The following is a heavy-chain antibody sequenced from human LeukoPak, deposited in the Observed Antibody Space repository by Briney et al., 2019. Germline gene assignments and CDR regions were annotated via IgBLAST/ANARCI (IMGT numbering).Heavy chain of an antibody. CDR1: GYIFTSDW. Sequence: GESLKISCKGSGYIFTSDWISWVRQMPGKGLEWMGRIDPSDSYTNYSPSFQGHLTISADKSISTAYLQWSSLKASDTAMYYCARRLDCSSTACQDAFDIWGQGTMVTVSS. CDR2: IDPSDSYT. CDR3: ARRLDCSSTACQDAFDI. D-gene: IGHD2-2*01. J-gene: IGHJ3*02. V-gene: IGHV5-10-1*01.